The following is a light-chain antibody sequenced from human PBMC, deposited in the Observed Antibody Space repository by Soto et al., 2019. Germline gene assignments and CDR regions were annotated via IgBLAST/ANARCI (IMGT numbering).Light chain of an antibody. J-gene: IGKJ1*01. CDR1: HIISSW. CDR3: QQFNSYWGT. V-gene: IGKV1-5*01. Sequence: IQMTQSPSTLSASVRDRVTITCRASHIISSWLAWYQQKPGKAPKLLIYDASNLESGVPSRFSGSGSGTEFTLTISSLQPDDFATYYCQQFNSYWGTFGQGTKVDIK. CDR2: DAS.